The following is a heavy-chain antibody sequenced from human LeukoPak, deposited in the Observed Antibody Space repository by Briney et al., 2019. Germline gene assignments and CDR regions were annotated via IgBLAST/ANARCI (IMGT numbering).Heavy chain of an antibody. CDR2: INPNSGDT. Sequence: ASVKVSCKAFGYTFTYYYIHWVRQAPGQGLEWMGWINPNSGDTHSAQKFQGRLTMTRGASVSTAYMALNSLRSDDTAIYYCAFWDTGYDVGGAFDFWGQGTLVTVSS. CDR1: GYTFTYYY. J-gene: IGHJ4*02. D-gene: IGHD5-12*01. V-gene: IGHV1-2*02. CDR3: AFWDTGYDVGGAFDF.